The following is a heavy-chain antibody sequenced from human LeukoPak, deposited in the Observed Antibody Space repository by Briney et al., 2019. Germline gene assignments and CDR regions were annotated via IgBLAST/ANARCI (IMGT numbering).Heavy chain of an antibody. CDR1: GFTFNKYA. Sequence: PGGSLRLSCAASGFTFNKYAMYWVRQAAGKGLEWVSGIFGSGGSAHYAESVKGRFTISRYNSKNTVYLQLDSLRVEDTAVYYCGKTTVGYSSGRYPGWPVDYWGQGTLVTVSS. D-gene: IGHD2-15*01. J-gene: IGHJ4*02. CDR2: IFGSGGSA. CDR3: GKTTVGYSSGRYPGWPVDY. V-gene: IGHV3-23*01.